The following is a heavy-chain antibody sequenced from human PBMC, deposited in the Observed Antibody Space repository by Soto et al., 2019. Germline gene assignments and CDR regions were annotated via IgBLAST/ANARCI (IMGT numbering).Heavy chain of an antibody. D-gene: IGHD2-2*01. CDR3: ARVDRYCSSTSCSTGGLDAFDI. CDR2: IYYSGST. J-gene: IGHJ3*02. Sequence: QVQLQESGPGLVKPSQTLSLTCTVSGGSISSGGYYWSWIRQHPGKGLEWIGYIYYSGSTYYNPSLKSRVTISLDTSTNQFSRKLSSVTAADAAVYYCARVDRYCSSTSCSTGGLDAFDIWGQGTMVTVSS. V-gene: IGHV4-31*03. CDR1: GGSISSGGYY.